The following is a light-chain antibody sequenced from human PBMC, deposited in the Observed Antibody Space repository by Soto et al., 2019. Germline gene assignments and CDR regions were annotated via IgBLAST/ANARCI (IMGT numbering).Light chain of an antibody. J-gene: IGKJ2*01. Sequence: AIPMTQSPSSLSASVGDRVTITCRASQGIRNDLGWYQQKPGKAPKLLIYAASSLQSGVPSRFSGSGSGTDFTLTISSLQPEDFATYYCLQDYNYPPMYTFGQGTKLEIK. CDR3: LQDYNYPPMYT. CDR2: AAS. V-gene: IGKV1-6*01. CDR1: QGIRND.